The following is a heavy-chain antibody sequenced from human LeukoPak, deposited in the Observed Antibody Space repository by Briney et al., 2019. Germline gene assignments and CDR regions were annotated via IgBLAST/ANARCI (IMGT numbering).Heavy chain of an antibody. CDR1: GFTFSSYA. Sequence: GGSLRLSCAASGFTFSSYAMHWVRQAPGKGLEWVAVISYDGSNKYYADSVKGRFTISRDNSKNTLYLQMNSLRAEDTAVYYCARDTSMIQLWSYFDYWGQGTLVTVSS. D-gene: IGHD5-18*01. CDR3: ARDTSMIQLWSYFDY. J-gene: IGHJ4*02. CDR2: ISYDGSNK. V-gene: IGHV3-30*04.